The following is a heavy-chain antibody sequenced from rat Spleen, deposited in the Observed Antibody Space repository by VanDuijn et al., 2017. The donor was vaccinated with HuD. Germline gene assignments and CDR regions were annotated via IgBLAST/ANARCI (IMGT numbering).Heavy chain of an antibody. CDR1: GFTFSDYN. CDR3: TSGGSGGRNWFAY. V-gene: IGHV5-35*01. D-gene: IGHD1-1*01. J-gene: IGHJ3*01. Sequence: EVQLVESGGGLVQPGRSLKFSCAASGFTFSDYNMAWIRQAPGKGLEWVASITPDGSITYYPDTMKGRFVISKDNAKNTGYLQMNNPRTEDTAMYYCTSGGSGGRNWFAYWGRGTLVAVSA. CDR2: ITPDGSIT.